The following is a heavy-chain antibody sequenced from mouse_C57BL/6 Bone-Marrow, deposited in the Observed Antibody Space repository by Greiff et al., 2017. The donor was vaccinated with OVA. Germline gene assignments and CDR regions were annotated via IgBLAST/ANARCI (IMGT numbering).Heavy chain of an antibody. Sequence: ESGPGLVKPSQSLSLTCSVTGYSITSGYYWNWIRQFPGNKLEWMGYISYDGSNNYNPSLKNRISITRDTSKNQFFLKLNSVTTEDTATYYCAREGYLYFDYWGQGTTLTVSS. J-gene: IGHJ2*01. CDR2: ISYDGSN. CDR1: GYSITSGYY. D-gene: IGHD2-2*01. V-gene: IGHV3-6*01. CDR3: AREGYLYFDY.